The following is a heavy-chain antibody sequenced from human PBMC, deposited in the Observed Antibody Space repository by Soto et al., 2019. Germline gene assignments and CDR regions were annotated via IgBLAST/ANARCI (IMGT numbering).Heavy chain of an antibody. Sequence: VQLVESGGGVVQPGRSLRLSCAASGFTFSSYGMHWVRQAPGKGLEWVAVIWYDGSNKYYADSVKGRFTISRDNSKNTLYLQMNSLRAEDTAVYYCAREEGSGWGYYFDYWGQGTLVTVSS. J-gene: IGHJ4*02. V-gene: IGHV3-33*01. CDR3: AREEGSGWGYYFDY. CDR2: IWYDGSNK. CDR1: GFTFSSYG. D-gene: IGHD6-19*01.